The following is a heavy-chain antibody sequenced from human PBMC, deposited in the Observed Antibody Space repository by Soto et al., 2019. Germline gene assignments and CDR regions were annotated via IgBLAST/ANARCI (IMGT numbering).Heavy chain of an antibody. V-gene: IGHV4-30-4*01. Sequence: SETLSLTCTVSGGSISSGDYYWSWSRQPAGKGLEWIGYIYYSGSTYYNPSLKSRVTISVDTSKNQFSLKLSSVTAADTAVYYCARGGTQNIVATILNWFDPWGQGTLVTVSS. CDR3: ARGGTQNIVATILNWFDP. CDR1: GGSISSGDYY. CDR2: IYYSGST. D-gene: IGHD5-12*01. J-gene: IGHJ5*02.